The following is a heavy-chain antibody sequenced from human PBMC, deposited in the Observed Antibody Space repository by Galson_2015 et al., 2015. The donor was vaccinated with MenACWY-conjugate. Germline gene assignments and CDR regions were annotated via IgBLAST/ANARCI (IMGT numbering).Heavy chain of an antibody. D-gene: IGHD3-10*01. CDR2: INPSGGST. CDR1: GYTFTSYY. Sequence: ASVKVSCKASGYTFTSYYIHWVRQAPGQGLEWMGIINPSGGSTNYAQKFQGRVTMTRDTSTSTVYMELSSLRSEDTAVYYCAKFIWIGAYFDYWGQGTLVTVSS. CDR3: AKFIWIGAYFDY. J-gene: IGHJ4*02. V-gene: IGHV1-46*01.